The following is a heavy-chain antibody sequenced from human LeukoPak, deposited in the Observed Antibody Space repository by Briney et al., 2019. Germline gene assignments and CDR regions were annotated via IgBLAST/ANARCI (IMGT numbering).Heavy chain of an antibody. CDR3: TRAVQLERRHAAFDI. Sequence: GGSLRLSCASSGFTFNSYDMNWVRQTPEKGLEWVSSITSGGSTYHAGSVKGRFTISRDNSKNTLYLQMNSLRVEDTAVYYCTRAVQLERRHAAFDIWGQGTMVTVSS. J-gene: IGHJ3*02. CDR2: ITSGGST. V-gene: IGHV3-23*01. CDR1: GFTFNSYD. D-gene: IGHD1-1*01.